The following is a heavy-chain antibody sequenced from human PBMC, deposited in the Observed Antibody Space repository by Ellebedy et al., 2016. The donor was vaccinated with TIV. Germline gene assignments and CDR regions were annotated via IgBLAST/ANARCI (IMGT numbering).Heavy chain of an antibody. J-gene: IGHJ4*02. CDR1: GFTFSAFS. CDR3: ARGGVINSYAAADY. CDR2: ICGGTI. D-gene: IGHD2-2*01. V-gene: IGHV3-48*01. Sequence: PGGSLRLSCAASGFTFSAFSMNWVRQAPGKGLEWISYICGGTIYYAESVKGRFTISRDNAENSLYLQMNSLRAEDTAVYYCARGGVINSYAAADYWGQGTLVTVSS.